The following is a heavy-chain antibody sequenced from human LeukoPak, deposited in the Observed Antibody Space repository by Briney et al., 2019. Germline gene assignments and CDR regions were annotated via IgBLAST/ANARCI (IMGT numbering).Heavy chain of an antibody. D-gene: IGHD3-22*01. CDR2: ISSSSYI. CDR1: GFTFSSCS. V-gene: IGHV3-21*01. J-gene: IGHJ4*02. CDR3: ARDEYYYDSSGYLTTAGFDY. Sequence: GGSLRLSCAASGFTFSSCSMNWVRQAPGKGLEWVSSISSSSYIYYADSVKGRFTISRDNAKNSLYLQMNSLRAEDTAVYYCARDEYYYDSSGYLTTAGFDYWGQGTLVTVSS.